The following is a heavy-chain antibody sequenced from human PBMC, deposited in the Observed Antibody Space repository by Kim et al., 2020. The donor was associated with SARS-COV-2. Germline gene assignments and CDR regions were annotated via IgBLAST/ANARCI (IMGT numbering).Heavy chain of an antibody. J-gene: IGHJ3*02. V-gene: IGHV3-7*05. CDR2: IKQDGSEK. CDR1: GFTFSSYW. Sequence: GGSLRLSCAASGFTFSSYWMSWVRQAPGKGLEWVANIKQDGSEKYYVDSVKGRFTISRDNAKNSLYLQMNSLRAEDTAVYYCARDLHGSGGSWGAFDIWGQGTMVTVSS. CDR3: ARDLHGSGGSWGAFDI. D-gene: IGHD2-15*01.